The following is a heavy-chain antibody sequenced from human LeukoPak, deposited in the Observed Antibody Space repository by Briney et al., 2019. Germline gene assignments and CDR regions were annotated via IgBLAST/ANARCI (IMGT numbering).Heavy chain of an antibody. D-gene: IGHD6-19*01. J-gene: IGHJ4*02. CDR2: ISRSGSTI. CDR3: ARVDEWLATDY. Sequence: PGGSLRLSCAASGFTFSSYEMNWVRQAPGKGLEWVSYISRSGSTIYYADSVKGRFTISRDNAKNSLDLQMNSLRAEDTALYYCARVDEWLATDYWGQGPLVTVSS. CDR1: GFTFSSYE. V-gene: IGHV3-48*03.